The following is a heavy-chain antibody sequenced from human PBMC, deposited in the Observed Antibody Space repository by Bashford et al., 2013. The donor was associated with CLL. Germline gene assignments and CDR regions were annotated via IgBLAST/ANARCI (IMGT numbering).Heavy chain of an antibody. Sequence: SETLSLTCAVYGGSFSGYYWSWIRQPPREGGVEWIGEINHSGSTNYNPSLKSRVTISVDTSKNQFSLKLSPVTAADTAVYYCARGPMIVVVINPGEPYYYYYYGMDVWGQGTTVTVSS. CDR1: GGSFSGYY. D-gene: IGHD3-22*01. CDR3: ARGPMIVVVINPGEPYYYYYYGMDV. V-gene: IGHV4-34*01. CDR2: INHSGST. J-gene: IGHJ6*02.